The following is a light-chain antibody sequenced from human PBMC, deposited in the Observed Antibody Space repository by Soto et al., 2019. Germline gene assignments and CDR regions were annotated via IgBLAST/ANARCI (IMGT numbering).Light chain of an antibody. J-gene: IGLJ3*02. CDR2: INSDGSH. CDR1: SGRSSYT. V-gene: IGLV4-69*01. Sequence: QPVLTQSPSASASLGASVKLTCTLSSGRSSYTIAWHQQQSGKGPRYLMKINSDGSHTKGDGIPDRFSGSSSGADRYLTISSLQSEDESDSYWQAWGTGMVFGGGTKVTVL. CDR3: QAWGTGMV.